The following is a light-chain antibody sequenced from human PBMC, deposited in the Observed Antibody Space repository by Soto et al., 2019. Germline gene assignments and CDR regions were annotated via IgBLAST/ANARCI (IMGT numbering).Light chain of an antibody. V-gene: IGKV3-20*01. CDR3: QLYGTSPHT. Sequence: EIVLTQSPGTLSLAPAERATLSCRASQSIANSYLAWYQQKPGQTPRLLIYGASDRATGIPDRCSGSGSGADFTLTISGLEPEDFAVYYCQLYGTSPHTFGKGTKLEIK. J-gene: IGKJ2*01. CDR1: QSIANSY. CDR2: GAS.